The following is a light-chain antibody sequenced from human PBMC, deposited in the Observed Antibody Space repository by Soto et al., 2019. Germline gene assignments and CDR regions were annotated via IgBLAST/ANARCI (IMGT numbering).Light chain of an antibody. CDR1: QGISSW. V-gene: IGKV1-12*01. CDR3: QHANSFPLT. CDR2: DAS. Sequence: DIQMTQSPSSVSASVGDRVTITCRAGQGISSWLAWYQQKPEKAPTLVIYDASSLQSGVPSRFSGSGSRTDFTLTISSLQPEHFAPYYCQHANSFPLTFGGGTKVDLK. J-gene: IGKJ4*01.